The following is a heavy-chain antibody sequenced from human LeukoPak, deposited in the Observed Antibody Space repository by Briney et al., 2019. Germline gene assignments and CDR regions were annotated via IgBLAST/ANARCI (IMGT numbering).Heavy chain of an antibody. CDR1: GFTFSSYA. V-gene: IGHV3-23*01. CDR3: AREWELTYYFDY. CDR2: ISGSGGST. D-gene: IGHD1-26*01. J-gene: IGHJ4*02. Sequence: PGGSLRLSCAASGFTFSSYAMSWVRQAPGKGLEWVSAISGSGGSTYYADSVKGRFTISRDNSENTVFLQMNSLRADDTAVYYCAREWELTYYFDYWGQGTLVTVSS.